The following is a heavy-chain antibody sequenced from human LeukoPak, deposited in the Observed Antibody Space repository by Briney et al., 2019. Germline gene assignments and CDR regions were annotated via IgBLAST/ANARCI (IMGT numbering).Heavy chain of an antibody. J-gene: IGHJ4*02. CDR3: ARARSSSSTPNFDY. CDR1: GGSISSGGYY. V-gene: IGHV3-21*01. Sequence: ETLSLTCTVSGGSISSGGYYWSWIRQAPGKGLEWVSSISSSSSYIYYADSVKGRFTISRDNAKNSLYLQMNSLRAEDTAVYYCARARSSSSTPNFDYWGQGTLVTVSS. CDR2: ISSSSSYI. D-gene: IGHD6-6*01.